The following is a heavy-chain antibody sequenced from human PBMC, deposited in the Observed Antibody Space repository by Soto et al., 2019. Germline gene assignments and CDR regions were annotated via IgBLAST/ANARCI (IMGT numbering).Heavy chain of an antibody. V-gene: IGHV1-46*01. CDR2: INPSGGST. CDR3: ARDCLNLRYSGYDVYYYGMDV. D-gene: IGHD5-12*01. CDR1: GYTFTSYY. Sequence: GASVKVSCKASGYTFTSYYMHWVRQAPGQGLEWMGIINPSGGSTSYAQKFQGRVTMTRDTSTSTVYMELSSLRSEDTAVYYCARDCLNLRYSGYDVYYYGMDVWGQGTTVTVSS. J-gene: IGHJ6*02.